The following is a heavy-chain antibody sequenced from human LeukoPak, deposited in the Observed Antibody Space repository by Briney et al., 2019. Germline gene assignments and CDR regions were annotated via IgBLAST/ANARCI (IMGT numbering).Heavy chain of an antibody. CDR2: ISNDAKYI. Sequence: GGSLRLSCAASGFTFSSHAMNWVRQAPGKGLEWVSSISNDAKYIYYADSLKGRFTVSRDNAKNSLYLQMNNLAVEDTAVYYCTTPAAGPRAEYSQYWGQGTLVTVSS. D-gene: IGHD6-13*01. J-gene: IGHJ1*01. V-gene: IGHV3-21*01. CDR3: TTPAAGPRAEYSQY. CDR1: GFTFSSHA.